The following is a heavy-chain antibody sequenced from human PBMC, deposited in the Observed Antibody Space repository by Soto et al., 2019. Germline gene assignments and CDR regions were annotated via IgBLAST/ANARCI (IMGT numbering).Heavy chain of an antibody. Sequence: GSLRLSCVASGFTFSSYAMHWARQAPGKGLEWLALISYDGSNEYYADSVKGRFIISRDNSKNTLYLQVNSLRAEGTAMYYCTRETMTIRLYFDYWGQGALVTVSS. D-gene: IGHD3-3*01. CDR2: ISYDGSNE. CDR3: TRETMTIRLYFDY. CDR1: GFTFSSYA. J-gene: IGHJ4*02. V-gene: IGHV3-30-3*01.